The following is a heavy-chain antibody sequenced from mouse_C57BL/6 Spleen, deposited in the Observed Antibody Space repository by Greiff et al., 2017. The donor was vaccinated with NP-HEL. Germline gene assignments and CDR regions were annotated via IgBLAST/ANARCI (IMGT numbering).Heavy chain of an antibody. D-gene: IGHD2-1*01. V-gene: IGHV1-81*01. CDR2: IYPRSGNT. CDR1: GYTFTSYG. Sequence: QVQLQQSGAELARPGASVKLSCKASGYTFTSYGISWVKQRTGQGLEWIGEIYPRSGNTYYNEKFKGKATLTADKSSSTAYMELRSLTSEDSAVYCCARWGEHYGNYLYYFDYWGQGTTLTVSS. J-gene: IGHJ2*01. CDR3: ARWGEHYGNYLYYFDY.